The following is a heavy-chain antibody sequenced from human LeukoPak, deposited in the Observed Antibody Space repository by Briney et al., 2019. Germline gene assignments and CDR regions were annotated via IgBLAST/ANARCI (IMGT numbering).Heavy chain of an antibody. CDR1: VDSITNSRYY. J-gene: IGHJ4*02. CDR2: IYYSGST. Sequence: PSETLSLTRTLSVDSITNSRYYCGWTRHPPGNALEWLGSIYYSGSTSYNPYLKKRVPISVDKSKNQFPLKLSSVTAADTAVYYCARINEVGATQIYWGQGTLVTVSS. CDR3: ARINEVGATQIY. D-gene: IGHD1-26*01. V-gene: IGHV4-39*06.